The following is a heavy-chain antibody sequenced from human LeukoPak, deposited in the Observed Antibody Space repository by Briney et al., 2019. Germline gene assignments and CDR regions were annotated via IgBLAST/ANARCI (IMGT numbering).Heavy chain of an antibody. Sequence: ASVKVSCKASGYTFTGYYMHWVRQAPGQGLEWMGWINPNSGGTNYAQKFQGRVTMTRDTSISTAYMELSRLRSDDTAVYYCARTDIVVVPARNWFDPWGQGTLVTVSS. CDR3: ARTDIVVVPARNWFDP. D-gene: IGHD2-2*01. V-gene: IGHV1-2*02. CDR2: INPNSGGT. CDR1: GYTFTGYY. J-gene: IGHJ5*02.